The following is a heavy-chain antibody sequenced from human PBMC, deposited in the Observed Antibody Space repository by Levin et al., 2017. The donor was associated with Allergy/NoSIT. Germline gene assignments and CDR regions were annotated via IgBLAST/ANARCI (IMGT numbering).Heavy chain of an antibody. Sequence: TGGSLRLSCAASGFTFSSYGMHWVRQAPGKGLEWVAVIWYDGSNKYYADSVKGRFTISRDNSKNTLYLQMNSLRAEDTAVYYCARSPNYGSGSYYPRVTLVPWFDPWGQGTLVTVSS. D-gene: IGHD3-10*01. V-gene: IGHV3-33*01. CDR1: GFTFSSYG. CDR3: ARSPNYGSGSYYPRVTLVPWFDP. CDR2: IWYDGSNK. J-gene: IGHJ5*02.